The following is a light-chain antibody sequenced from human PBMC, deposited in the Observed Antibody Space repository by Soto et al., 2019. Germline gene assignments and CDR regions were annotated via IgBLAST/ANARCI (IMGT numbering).Light chain of an antibody. CDR3: MQSSQFPLT. V-gene: IGKV2-24*01. Sequence: DVVMTQTPLSSPVILGQPASISCKSSQSLVRSDGSTYLSWLHQRPGQPPRLLFYKISTRFSGVPDRFSASGAGTDFTLRISRVEAEDVALYYCMQSSQFPLTFGGGTKVEIK. CDR1: QSLVRSDGSTY. CDR2: KIS. J-gene: IGKJ4*01.